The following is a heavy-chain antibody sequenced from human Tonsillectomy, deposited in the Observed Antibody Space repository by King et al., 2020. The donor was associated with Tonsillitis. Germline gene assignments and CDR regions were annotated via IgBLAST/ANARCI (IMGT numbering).Heavy chain of an antibody. CDR2: ITGNSQIL. Sequence: VQLVESGGGLVEPGGSLRLSCIASGFNLGDYYMTWIRQAPGQGLEWLSYITGNSQILYYADSVKGRFTISRDNAKNSLYLEMNNLRVEDTAVYYCARDFRNKGFDRWGRGTLVTVSS. D-gene: IGHD1/OR15-1a*01. V-gene: IGHV3-11*01. J-gene: IGHJ5*02. CDR1: GFNLGDYY. CDR3: ARDFRNKGFDR.